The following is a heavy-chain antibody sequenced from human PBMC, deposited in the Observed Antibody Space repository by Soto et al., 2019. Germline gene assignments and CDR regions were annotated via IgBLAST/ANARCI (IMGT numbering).Heavy chain of an antibody. V-gene: IGHV4-39*01. CDR1: GGSISSSSYY. CDR2: IYYSGST. D-gene: IGHD3-9*01. CDR3: ARKAGRYFDWLLSTSNIYYFDY. J-gene: IGHJ4*02. Sequence: SETMSLTYSVAGGSISSSSYYWGRISQPPGKGLEWIGSIYYSGSTYYNPSLKSRVTISVDTSKNQFSLKLSSVTAADTAVYYCARKAGRYFDWLLSTSNIYYFDYWGQGTLVTVSS.